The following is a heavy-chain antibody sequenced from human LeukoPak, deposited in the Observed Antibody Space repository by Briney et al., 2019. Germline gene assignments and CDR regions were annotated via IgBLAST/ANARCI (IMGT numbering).Heavy chain of an antibody. CDR1: GYSFTSYW. J-gene: IGHJ4*02. Sequence: GESLKISCKGSGYSFTSYWIGWVRQMPGKGLEWMGIIYPGDSDTRYSPSFQGQVTISADKSISTAYLQWSSLKASDTAMYYCARLGSPKQQLVTPSYWGQGTLVTVSS. D-gene: IGHD6-13*01. CDR2: IYPGDSDT. V-gene: IGHV5-51*01. CDR3: ARLGSPKQQLVTPSY.